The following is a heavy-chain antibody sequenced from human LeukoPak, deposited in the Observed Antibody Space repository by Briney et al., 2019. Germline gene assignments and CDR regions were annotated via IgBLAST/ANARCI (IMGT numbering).Heavy chain of an antibody. CDR2: IFAGGSA. V-gene: IGHV3-53*01. CDR3: ARVPDRSGDGGAFDI. J-gene: IGHJ3*02. D-gene: IGHD3-22*01. CDR1: GFTVSSNY. Sequence: GGSLRLSCAAAGFTVSSNYMSWVRQAPGKGLEWVSDIFAGGSAYYADSVKGRFTISRDNSKNMVYLQMNSLTAEDTAVYYCARVPDRSGDGGAFDIWGQGTMVTVSS.